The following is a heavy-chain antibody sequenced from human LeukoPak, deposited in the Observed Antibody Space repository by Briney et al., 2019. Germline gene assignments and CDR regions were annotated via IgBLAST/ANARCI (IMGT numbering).Heavy chain of an antibody. CDR2: IYSTGST. D-gene: IGHD2-15*01. V-gene: IGHV4-39*07. J-gene: IGHJ6*03. Sequence: SETLSLTCTVSGASISSSNYYWGWIRQPPGKGLEWIGNIYSTGSTYYIPSLKSRVTISPDTSKNQFSLKLSSVTAADTAVYYCARSVEGYCSGGSCYSYYYYMDVWGKGTTVTVSS. CDR1: GASISSSNYY. CDR3: ARSVEGYCSGGSCYSYYYYMDV.